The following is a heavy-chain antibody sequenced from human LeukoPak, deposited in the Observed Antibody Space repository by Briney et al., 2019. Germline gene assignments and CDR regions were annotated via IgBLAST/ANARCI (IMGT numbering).Heavy chain of an antibody. J-gene: IGHJ4*02. Sequence: GGSLRLSCAASGFTFSNYAMTWVRQAPGKGLEWVSAFSAGGGRTYYADSVKGRFTISRDNSKNTLYLQMNSLRAEDTAVYYCASDPIYWGQGTLVTVSS. CDR2: FSAGGGRT. CDR3: ASDPIY. V-gene: IGHV3-23*01. D-gene: IGHD2-21*01. CDR1: GFTFSNYA.